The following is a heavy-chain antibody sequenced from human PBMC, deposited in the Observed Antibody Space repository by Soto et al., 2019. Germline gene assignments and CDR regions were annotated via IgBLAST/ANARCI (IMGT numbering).Heavy chain of an antibody. CDR3: ARGGCYSNYYYYYYMDV. CDR2: INWNGGSI. V-gene: IGHV3-20*01. CDR1: GFTFDDYG. Sequence: GGSLRLSCAASGFTFDDYGMSWVRQAPGKGLEWVSGINWNGGSIGYADSVKGRFTISRDNAKNSLYLQMNSLRAEDTALYHCARGGCYSNYYYYYYMDVWGKGTTVTVSS. J-gene: IGHJ6*03. D-gene: IGHD4-4*01.